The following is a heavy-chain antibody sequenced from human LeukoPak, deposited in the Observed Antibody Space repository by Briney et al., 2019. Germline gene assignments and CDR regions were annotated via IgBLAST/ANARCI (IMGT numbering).Heavy chain of an antibody. CDR1: GFTLSTYW. CDR3: AAYGDNSDFAY. Sequence: PGGSLRLSCAASGFTLSTYWMHWVRQAPGKGLVWVSNIYAHGTNTAYADSVKGRFTISRDSAKNTVFLQMNRLRAEDTAVYYCAAYGDNSDFAYWGQGTLVTVSS. D-gene: IGHD4-23*01. CDR2: IYAHGTNT. J-gene: IGHJ4*02. V-gene: IGHV3-74*01.